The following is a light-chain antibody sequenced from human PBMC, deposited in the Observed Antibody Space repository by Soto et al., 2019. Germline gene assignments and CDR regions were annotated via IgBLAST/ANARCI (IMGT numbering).Light chain of an antibody. CDR3: AARDDSLNGWV. CDR2: NNN. J-gene: IGLJ3*02. Sequence: QSVLTQPPSASGTPGQRVTISCSGSSSNIGSNTVNWYQQLPGTAPKLLIYNNNQRPSGVTDRFSGSKSGTSASLAISGLQSEDEADYYCAARDDSLNGWVFGGGTKLTVL. V-gene: IGLV1-44*01. CDR1: SSNIGSNT.